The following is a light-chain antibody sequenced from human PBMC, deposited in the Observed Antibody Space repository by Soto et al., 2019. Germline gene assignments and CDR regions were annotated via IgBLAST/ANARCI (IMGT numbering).Light chain of an antibody. Sequence: SYELTQPPSVSVAPGQTARISCGGDDIATKSVHWSQQKPGQAPVLVVYDDNDRPSGIPERLSGSNSGDTATLTISRVEAVDEADYYCQVWDSSSDHYVFGSGTKVTVL. J-gene: IGLJ1*01. V-gene: IGLV3-21*02. CDR2: DDN. CDR3: QVWDSSSDHYV. CDR1: DIATKS.